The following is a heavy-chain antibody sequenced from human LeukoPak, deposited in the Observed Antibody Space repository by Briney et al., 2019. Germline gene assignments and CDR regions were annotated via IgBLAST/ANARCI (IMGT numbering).Heavy chain of an antibody. Sequence: SETLSLTCAVYGWSFSTYYWSWIRQPPGRGLEWIGEINGSGRTNYNPSLMSRVTVSVDTSKNQFSLRLTSVTATDTAVYYCARGWSNGRNYYVDVWGNGATVSVSS. D-gene: IGHD1/OR15-1a*01. CDR2: INGSGRT. CDR3: ARGWSNGRNYYVDV. J-gene: IGHJ6*03. V-gene: IGHV4-34*01. CDR1: GWSFSTYY.